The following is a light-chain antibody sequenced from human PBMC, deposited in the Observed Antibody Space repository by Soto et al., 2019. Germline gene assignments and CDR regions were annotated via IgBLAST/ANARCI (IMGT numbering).Light chain of an antibody. V-gene: IGKV1-12*01. J-gene: IGKJ5*01. CDR3: QQAASFPIP. CDR1: QGIKNW. Sequence: DIQMTQSPSYLSASVGDRVTITCRASQGIKNWLAWYQQKPGKAPNLLIYTGSSLQSGVPSRFSGSGSGTDFTLTINSLQPEDFATYYCQQAASFPIPFGQGTRLEIK. CDR2: TGS.